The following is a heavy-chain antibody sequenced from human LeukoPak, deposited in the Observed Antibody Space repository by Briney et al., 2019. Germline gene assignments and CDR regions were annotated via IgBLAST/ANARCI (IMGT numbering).Heavy chain of an antibody. V-gene: IGHV3-23*01. CDR3: ARGAEAAGTLRLDYFDY. J-gene: IGHJ4*02. CDR2: IRGSGGRT. D-gene: IGHD6-13*01. CDR1: GFIFSNYA. Sequence: GGSLRLSCTASGFIFSNYAMNWVRQAPGKGLEWVSTIRGSGGRTYYADSVKGRFTISRDNSKNTLYLQMNSLRAEDTAVYYCARGAEAAGTLRLDYFDYWGQGILVTVSS.